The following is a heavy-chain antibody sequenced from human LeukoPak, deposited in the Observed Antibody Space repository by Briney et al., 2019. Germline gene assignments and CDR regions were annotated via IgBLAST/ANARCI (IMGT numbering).Heavy chain of an antibody. V-gene: IGHV4-31*03. Sequence: SQTLSLTCTVSGGSITGGGYFWTWIRQHPVEGLEWIGYIAYNGNTYYNPSLKSRVTISMDTSKNHFSLKLVSVTAADTAVYYCARYYCDGSTCPGVDYWGQGTLVTVSS. D-gene: IGHD2-21*01. CDR2: IAYNGNT. J-gene: IGHJ4*02. CDR1: GGSITGGGYF. CDR3: ARYYCDGSTCPGVDY.